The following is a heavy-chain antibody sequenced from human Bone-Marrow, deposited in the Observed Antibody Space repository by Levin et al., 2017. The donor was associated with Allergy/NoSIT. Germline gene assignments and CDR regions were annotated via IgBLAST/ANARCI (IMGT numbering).Heavy chain of an antibody. D-gene: IGHD6-13*01. CDR3: VRGGGRHQLDWFDP. CDR2: VFDSGRT. Sequence: PSQTLSLTCTVSGDSISGSEYYWGWIRQPPGKGLEWIGNVFDSGRTYNNPSLKSRVTISVDTANNQFSLRLRSVTATDTAVYYCVRGGGRHQLDWFDPWGQGTLVTVSS. J-gene: IGHJ5*02. V-gene: IGHV4-39*01. CDR1: GDSISGSEYY.